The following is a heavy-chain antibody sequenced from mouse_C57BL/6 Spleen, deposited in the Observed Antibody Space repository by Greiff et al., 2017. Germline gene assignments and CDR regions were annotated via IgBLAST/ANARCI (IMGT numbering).Heavy chain of an antibody. D-gene: IGHD2-4*01. CDR1: GFSLTSYA. CDR2: IWTGGGT. Sequence: VMLVESGPGLVAPSQSLSITCTVSGFSLTSYAISWVRQPPGKGLEWLGVIWTGGGTNYNSALKSRLSISKDNSKSQVFLKMNSLQTDDTARYYCASQYDYDEGFAYWGQGTLVTGAA. V-gene: IGHV2-9-1*01. CDR3: ASQYDYDEGFAY. J-gene: IGHJ3*01.